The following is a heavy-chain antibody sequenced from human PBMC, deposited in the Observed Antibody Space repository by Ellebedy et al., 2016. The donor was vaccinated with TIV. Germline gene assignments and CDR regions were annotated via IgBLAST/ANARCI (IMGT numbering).Heavy chain of an antibody. J-gene: IGHJ3*02. V-gene: IGHV3-15*07. CDR2: IKTKTEGGTT. D-gene: IGHD6-13*01. CDR1: GFTFSNAW. CDR3: TTGGLIEAVGTTAFDI. Sequence: PWGSLRLSCAASGFTFSNAWMNWVRQAPGKGRELVGRIKTKTEGGTTNYAAPVKGSFIISRDDSKNTLYLQMDSLKTEDTAVYYCTTGGLIEAVGTTAFDIWGQGTMVTVSS.